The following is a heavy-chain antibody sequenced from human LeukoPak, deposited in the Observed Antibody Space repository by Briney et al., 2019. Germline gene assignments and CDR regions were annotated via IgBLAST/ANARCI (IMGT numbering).Heavy chain of an antibody. Sequence: SETLSLTCAVYGGSFSGYYWSWIRQPPGKGLGWIGEINHSGSTNYNPSLKSRVTISVDTSKNQFSLKLSSVTAADTAVYYCARGRGSGKNYYGMDVWGKGTTVTVSS. CDR2: INHSGST. D-gene: IGHD3-10*01. V-gene: IGHV4-34*01. CDR1: GGSFSGYY. CDR3: ARGRGSGKNYYGMDV. J-gene: IGHJ6*04.